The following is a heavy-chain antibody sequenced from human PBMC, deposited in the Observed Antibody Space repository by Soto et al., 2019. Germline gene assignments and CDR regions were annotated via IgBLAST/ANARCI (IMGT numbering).Heavy chain of an antibody. CDR2: IYCSGST. J-gene: IGHJ3*02. V-gene: IGHV4-31*03. D-gene: IGHD2-15*01. Sequence: TLSLTCTVSGGSISSGGYYWSWIRQHPGKGLEWIGYIYCSGSTYYNPSLKSRVTISVDASKNQFSLKLSSVTAADTAVYYCARDYSCSGGSCYFAFDIWGQGTMVTVS. CDR1: GGSISSGGYY. CDR3: ARDYSCSGGSCYFAFDI.